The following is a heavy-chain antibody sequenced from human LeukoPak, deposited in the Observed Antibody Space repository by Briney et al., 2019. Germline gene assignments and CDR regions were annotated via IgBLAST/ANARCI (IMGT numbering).Heavy chain of an antibody. CDR3: AGYGDVGIDAFDI. J-gene: IGHJ3*02. Sequence: GESLKISCKGSGYSFTSYWIGWVRQMPGKGLEWMGIIYPGDSDTRYSPSFQGQVTISADKSISTAYLQWSSLKASDTAMHYWAGYGDVGIDAFDIWGQGTMSPSLQ. V-gene: IGHV5-51*01. CDR2: IYPGDSDT. CDR1: GYSFTSYW. D-gene: IGHD4-17*01.